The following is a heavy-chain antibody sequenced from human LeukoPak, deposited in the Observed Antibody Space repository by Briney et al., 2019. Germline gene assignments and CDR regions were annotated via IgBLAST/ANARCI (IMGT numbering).Heavy chain of an antibody. Sequence: PSETLSLTCTVSGSSMSSDYYWGWIRQPPGKGLEWIGSISDSGSAYYNPSLKSRVVISVDPSKKQFSLKVTSVTAADTAVYYCANYGVALATYGSPSPFVYWGQGTLVTVSS. V-gene: IGHV4-38-2*02. CDR2: ISDSGSA. CDR1: GSSMSSDYY. J-gene: IGHJ4*02. D-gene: IGHD4-17*01. CDR3: ANYGVALATYGSPSPFVY.